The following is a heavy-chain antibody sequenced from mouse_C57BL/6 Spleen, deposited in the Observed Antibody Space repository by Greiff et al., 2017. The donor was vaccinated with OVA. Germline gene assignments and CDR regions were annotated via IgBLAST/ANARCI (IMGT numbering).Heavy chain of an antibody. V-gene: IGHV1-15*01. CDR1: GYTFTDYE. CDR3: TRVGTGAMDY. Sequence: VQGVESGAELVRPGASVTLSCKASGYTFTDYEMHWVKQTPVHGLEWIGAIDPETGGTAYNQKFKGKAILTADKSSSTAYMELRSLTSEDSAVYYCTRVGTGAMDYWGQGTSVTVSS. D-gene: IGHD4-1*01. J-gene: IGHJ4*01. CDR2: IDPETGGT.